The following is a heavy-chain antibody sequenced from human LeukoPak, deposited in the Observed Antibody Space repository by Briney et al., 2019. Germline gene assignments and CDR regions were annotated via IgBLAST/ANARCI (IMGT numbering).Heavy chain of an antibody. CDR3: AREWATGTTRSAFDI. D-gene: IGHD1-1*01. CDR1: GFTFSSYG. CDR2: IWYDGSNK. V-gene: IGHV3-33*01. J-gene: IGHJ3*02. Sequence: GRSLRLSCAASGFTFSSYGMHWVRQAPGKGLEWVAVIWYDGSNKYYADSVKGRFTISRDNSKNTLYLQMNSLRAEDTAVYYCAREWATGTTRSAFDIWGQGTMVTVSS.